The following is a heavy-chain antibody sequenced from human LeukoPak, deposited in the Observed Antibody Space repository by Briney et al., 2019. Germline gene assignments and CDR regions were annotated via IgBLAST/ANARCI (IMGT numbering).Heavy chain of an antibody. CDR3: AREGSIAAAATPTTSEDYYYGMDV. Sequence: ASVKVSCKASGYTFTGYYMHWVRQAPGQGLEWMGIINPSGGSTSYAQKFQGRVTMTRDTSTSTVYMELSSLRSEDTAVYYCAREGSIAAAATPTTSEDYYYGMDVWGQGTTVTVSS. D-gene: IGHD6-13*01. CDR1: GYTFTGYY. J-gene: IGHJ6*02. CDR2: INPSGGST. V-gene: IGHV1-46*01.